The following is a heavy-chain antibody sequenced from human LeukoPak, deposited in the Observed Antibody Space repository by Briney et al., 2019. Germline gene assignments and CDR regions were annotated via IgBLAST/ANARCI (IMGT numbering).Heavy chain of an antibody. J-gene: IGHJ3*02. CDR1: EYTCTSYH. CDR2: INPSGGST. V-gene: IGHV1-46*01. CDR3: ARGHCSSTSCYESDAFDI. D-gene: IGHD2-2*01. Sequence: ASVKVSCKASEYTCTSYHMHWVRQAPGQGLEWMGIINPSGGSTSYAQKFQGRVTMTRDTSTSTVYMELSSLRSEDTAVYYCARGHCSSTSCYESDAFDIWGQGTMVTVSS.